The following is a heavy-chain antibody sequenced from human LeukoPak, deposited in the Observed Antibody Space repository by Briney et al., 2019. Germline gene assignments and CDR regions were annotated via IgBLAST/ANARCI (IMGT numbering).Heavy chain of an antibody. D-gene: IGHD3-22*01. CDR3: ARDRYYYDSSGYIRMDV. V-gene: IGHV4-34*01. J-gene: IGHJ6*04. CDR1: GGSFSGYY. Sequence: SETLSLTCAVYGGSFSGYYWSWIRQPPGKGLEWIGEINHSGSTNFNPSLTSRVTISVDTSKNQFSLKLNSVTAADTAVYYCARDRYYYDSSGYIRMDVWGKGTTVTISS. CDR2: INHSGST.